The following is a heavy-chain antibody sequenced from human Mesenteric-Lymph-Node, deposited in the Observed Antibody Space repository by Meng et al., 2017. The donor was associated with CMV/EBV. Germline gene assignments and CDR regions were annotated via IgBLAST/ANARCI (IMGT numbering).Heavy chain of an antibody. D-gene: IGHD2-21*01. CDR2: IMDNAIT. CDR1: SACLTNTY. V-gene: IGHV4-34*01. J-gene: IGHJ4*02. Sequence: YAVCSACLTNTYGSASRQLAGKGLEWIGDIMDNAITAHNSSLKSRVTISRDTSTTHFDLTLRSLTAADAAVYYCVRGIDSNTHCDFWGQGTLVTVSS. CDR3: VRGIDSNTHCDF.